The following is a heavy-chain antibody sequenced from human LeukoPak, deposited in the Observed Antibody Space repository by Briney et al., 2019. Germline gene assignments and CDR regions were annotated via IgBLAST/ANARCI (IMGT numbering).Heavy chain of an antibody. J-gene: IGHJ4*02. CDR3: ARVSPSIAAFSY. D-gene: IGHD6-6*01. CDR1: GFTVSSNY. V-gene: IGHV3-53*01. CDR2: IYSGGST. Sequence: GGSLRLSCAASGFTVSSNYMSWVRQVPGKGLEWVSVIYSGGSTYYADSVKGRFTISRDNSKNTLYLQMNSLRAEDTAVYYCARVSPSIAAFSYWGQGTLVTVSS.